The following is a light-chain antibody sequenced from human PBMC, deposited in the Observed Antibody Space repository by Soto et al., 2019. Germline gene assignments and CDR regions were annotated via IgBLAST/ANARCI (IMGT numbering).Light chain of an antibody. CDR1: QRISTY. V-gene: IGKV1-39*01. J-gene: IGKJ1*01. CDR2: AAS. CDR3: QQYGSSPQT. Sequence: IQMTQSPSSLSASVGDRVTITCRASQRISTYLNWFQQRPGKAPRLLIYAASTLQTGIPDRFSGSGSGTDFTLTISRLEPEDFAVYYCQQYGSSPQTFGQGTKVDIK.